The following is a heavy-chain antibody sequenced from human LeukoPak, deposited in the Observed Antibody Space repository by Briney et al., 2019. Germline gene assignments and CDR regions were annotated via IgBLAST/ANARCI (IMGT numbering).Heavy chain of an antibody. Sequence: GESLQISCKGSGYSFTSYWIGWGRRMPGKGVGWMGIIYPGDSDARYSPSFQGQVTISADKSINTAYLQWSSLKASDTAMYYCARRGHIAVAGGDYWGQGTLVTVSS. J-gene: IGHJ4*02. V-gene: IGHV5-51*01. D-gene: IGHD6-19*01. CDR1: GYSFTSYW. CDR3: ARRGHIAVAGGDY. CDR2: IYPGDSDA.